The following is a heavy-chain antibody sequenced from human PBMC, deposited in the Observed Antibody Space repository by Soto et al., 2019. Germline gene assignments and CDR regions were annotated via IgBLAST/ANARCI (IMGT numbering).Heavy chain of an antibody. J-gene: IGHJ6*02. V-gene: IGHV3-48*03. CDR3: ARGGYCSGGSCYRYYYYGMDV. D-gene: IGHD2-15*01. Sequence: EVQLVESGGGLVQPGGSLRLSCAASGFTFSSYEMNWVRQAPGKGLEWVSYISSSGSTIYYADSVKGRFTISRDNAKNSLYLQMNSLRAEDTAVYYCARGGYCSGGSCYRYYYYGMDVWGQGTTVTVSS. CDR2: ISSSGSTI. CDR1: GFTFSSYE.